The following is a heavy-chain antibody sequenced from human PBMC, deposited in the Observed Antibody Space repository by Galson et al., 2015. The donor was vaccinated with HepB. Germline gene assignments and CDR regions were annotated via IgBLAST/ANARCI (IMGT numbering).Heavy chain of an antibody. CDR2: ISWNSGSI. CDR1: GFTFDDYA. Sequence: SLRLSCAASGFTFDDYAMHWVRQAPGKGLEWVSSISWNSGSIGYADSVKGRFTISRDNAKNSLYLQMNRLRAEDTALYYCAKEGQQQLVALDYWGQGTLVTVSS. D-gene: IGHD6-13*01. CDR3: AKEGQQQLVALDY. V-gene: IGHV3-9*01. J-gene: IGHJ4*02.